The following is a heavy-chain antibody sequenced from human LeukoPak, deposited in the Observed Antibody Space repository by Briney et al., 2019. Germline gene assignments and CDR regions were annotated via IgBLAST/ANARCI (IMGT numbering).Heavy chain of an antibody. D-gene: IGHD1-26*01. J-gene: IGHJ4*02. CDR1: GYTFTSYG. Sequence: GASVKVSCKASGYTFTSYGISWVRQAPGQGLGWMGWISAHNGDTNYAQKFQGRVSMTTDTSTSTGYMELRSLTSDDTAVYDCARDLKRTVGATTASDYWGQGTLVTVSS. V-gene: IGHV1-18*01. CDR3: ARDLKRTVGATTASDY. CDR2: ISAHNGDT.